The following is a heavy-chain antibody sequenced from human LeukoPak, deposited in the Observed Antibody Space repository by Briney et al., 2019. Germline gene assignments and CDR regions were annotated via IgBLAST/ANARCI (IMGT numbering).Heavy chain of an antibody. CDR1: GGTFSSYA. D-gene: IGHD1-26*01. CDR2: IIPIFGTA. Sequence: SVTVSCKASGGTFSSYAISWVRQAPGQGLEWMGGIIPIFGTANYAQKFQGRVTITADVSTSKAYMELSSLRSEDTAVYYCARRKSGGGWGQGTLVTVCS. V-gene: IGHV1-69*01. CDR3: ARRKSGGG. J-gene: IGHJ4*02.